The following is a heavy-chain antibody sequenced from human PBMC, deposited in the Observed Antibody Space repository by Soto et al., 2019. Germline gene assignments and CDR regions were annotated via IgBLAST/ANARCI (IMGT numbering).Heavy chain of an antibody. CDR1: GFTFSDSW. Sequence: PGGSLRLSCAASGFTFSDSWMDWVRQAPGKGPEWVANIKQDGSEKNYVDSVKGRFTISRDNAKNSLYLQMNSLRAKDTAVYYCASLVQQGRGHWTKVIASS. CDR3: ASLVQQG. CDR2: IKQDGSEK. D-gene: IGHD6-13*01. J-gene: IGHJ3*01. V-gene: IGHV3-7*01.